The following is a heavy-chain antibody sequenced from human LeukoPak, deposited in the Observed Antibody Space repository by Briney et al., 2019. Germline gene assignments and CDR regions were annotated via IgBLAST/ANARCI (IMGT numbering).Heavy chain of an antibody. D-gene: IGHD3-22*01. CDR2: ISGSGGST. CDR3: AKDMADYYDSSGHQFDY. CDR1: GFTFSSYA. V-gene: IGHV3-23*01. J-gene: IGHJ4*02. Sequence: PGGSLRLSCAASGFTFSSYAMSWVRQAPGKGLEWVSAISGSGGSTYYADSVKGRFTISRDNSKNTLYLQMNSLRAEDTAVYYCAKDMADYYDSSGHQFDYWGQGTLVTVSS.